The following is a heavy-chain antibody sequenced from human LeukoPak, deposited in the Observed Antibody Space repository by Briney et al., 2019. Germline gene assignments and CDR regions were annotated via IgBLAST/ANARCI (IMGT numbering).Heavy chain of an antibody. CDR2: INAGNGNT. V-gene: IGHV1-3*01. D-gene: IGHD2-15*01. Sequence: GASVKVSCKASGYTFTSYAMHWVRQAPGQRLEWMGWINAGNGNTKYSQKFQGRVTITRDTSASTAYMELSSLRSEDTAVYYCARRSCRGGSCYTVDYWGQGTLVTVSS. CDR1: GYTFTSYA. CDR3: ARRSCRGGSCYTVDY. J-gene: IGHJ4*02.